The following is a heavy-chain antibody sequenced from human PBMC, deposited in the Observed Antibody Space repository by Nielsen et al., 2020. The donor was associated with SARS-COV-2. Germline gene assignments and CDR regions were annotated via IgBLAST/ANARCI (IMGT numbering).Heavy chain of an antibody. Sequence: GGSLRLSCAASGFTFSDYYMSWVRQAPGKGLEWISYISSSSYIYYADSVKGRFTISRDNAKNSLYLQMNSLRAEDTAVYYCARGLRGTPFDPWGQGTLVTVSS. V-gene: IGHV3-69-1*01. CDR2: ISSSSYI. J-gene: IGHJ5*02. D-gene: IGHD5-12*01. CDR3: ARGLRGTPFDP. CDR1: GFTFSDYY.